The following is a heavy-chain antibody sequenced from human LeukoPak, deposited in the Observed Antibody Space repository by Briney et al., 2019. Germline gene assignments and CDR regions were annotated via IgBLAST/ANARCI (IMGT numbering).Heavy chain of an antibody. CDR2: IKQDGSEK. J-gene: IGHJ4*02. CDR1: GFTFSKYR. CDR3: VKDLSDSSGHRIDH. Sequence: GGSLRLSCVASGFTFSKYRMNWVRQAPGKGLEWVANIKQDGSEKNYVGSVEGRFTISRDISKNTLYLQMNSLRAEDTAVYYCVKDLSDSSGHRIDHWGQGALVTVSS. V-gene: IGHV3-7*01. D-gene: IGHD3-22*01.